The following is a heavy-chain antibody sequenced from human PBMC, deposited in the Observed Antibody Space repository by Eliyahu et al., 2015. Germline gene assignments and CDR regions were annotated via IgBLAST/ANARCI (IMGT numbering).Heavy chain of an antibody. CDR1: GGSFSGYY. J-gene: IGHJ4*02. CDR3: ARESKKFGGWWHY. CDR2: VNDNGIT. Sequence: QVQLQMWGAGPLKPSETLSLTCAVYGGSFSGYYWSWLRQSPGKGLEWIGEVNDNGITNYNPSLKNRLTISIDTSKSQFSLRLTSVTAADTAVYFCARESKKFGGWWHYWGQGPLVTVSS. V-gene: IGHV4-34*02. D-gene: IGHD6-19*01.